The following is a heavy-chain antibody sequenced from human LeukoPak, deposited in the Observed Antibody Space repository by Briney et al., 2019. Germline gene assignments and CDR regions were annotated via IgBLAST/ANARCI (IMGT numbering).Heavy chain of an antibody. V-gene: IGHV4-34*01. CDR2: INHSGST. CDR3: ARQEVYYYDSSGYPVFDY. D-gene: IGHD3-22*01. Sequence: SETLSLTCAVYGGSFSGYYWSWIRQPPGKGLEWIGEINHSGSTNYNPSLKSRVTISVDTSKNQFSLKLSSVTAADTAVYYCARQEVYYYDSSGYPVFDYWGQGTRVTVSS. J-gene: IGHJ4*02. CDR1: GGSFSGYY.